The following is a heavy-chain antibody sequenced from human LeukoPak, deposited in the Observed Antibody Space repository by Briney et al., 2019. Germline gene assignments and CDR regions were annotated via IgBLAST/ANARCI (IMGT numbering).Heavy chain of an antibody. CDR3: AREGYYGSGSPPSLYFDY. D-gene: IGHD3-10*01. V-gene: IGHV3-30-3*01. Sequence: PGGSLRLSCAASGFGFRNYVIHWVRQAPGKGLEWVAVTSSDLNVKLYADSVKGRFTISRDNSRSTLYLQMNSLRPEDTAIYYCAREGYYGSGSPPSLYFDYWGQGTLVTVSS. J-gene: IGHJ4*02. CDR1: GFGFRNYV. CDR2: TSSDLNVK.